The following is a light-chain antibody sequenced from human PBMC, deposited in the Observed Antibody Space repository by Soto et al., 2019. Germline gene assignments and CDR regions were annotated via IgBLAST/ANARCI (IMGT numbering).Light chain of an antibody. CDR2: DVS. Sequence: QSALTQPASVSGSPGQSITISCTGTSSDVGTYNFVSWYRQHPVKAPIFIIFDVSSRPSGISNRFSGSKSGNTASLTISGVQAEDEADYYCSSYANSDTVIFGGGTKVTVL. CDR3: SSYANSDTVI. J-gene: IGLJ2*01. CDR1: SSDVGTYNF. V-gene: IGLV2-14*01.